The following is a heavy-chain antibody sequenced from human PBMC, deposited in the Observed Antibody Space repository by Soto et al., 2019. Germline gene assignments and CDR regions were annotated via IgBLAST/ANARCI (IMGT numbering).Heavy chain of an antibody. CDR1: GFTFSSYW. CDR3: ARVYDFWSGYFAFDI. J-gene: IGHJ3*02. Sequence: GGSLRLSCAASGFTFSSYWMSWVRQAPGKGLEWVGNIKQDGSEKYYVDSVKGRFTISRDNAKNSLYLQMNSLRAEDTAVYYCARVYDFWSGYFAFDIWGQGTMVTVSS. CDR2: IKQDGSEK. V-gene: IGHV3-7*01. D-gene: IGHD3-3*01.